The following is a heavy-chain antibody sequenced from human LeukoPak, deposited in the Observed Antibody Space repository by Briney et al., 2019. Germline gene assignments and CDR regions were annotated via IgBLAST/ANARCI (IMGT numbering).Heavy chain of an antibody. J-gene: IGHJ4*02. D-gene: IGHD6-13*01. Sequence: SETLSLTCAVYGGSFSGYYWNWIRQPPGKGLEWIGYIYYSGSTNYNPSLKSRVTISVDTSKNQFSLKLSSVTAADTAVYYCARDSRQLSIDYWGQGTLVTVSS. CDR2: IYYSGST. CDR3: ARDSRQLSIDY. V-gene: IGHV4-59*01. CDR1: GGSFSGYY.